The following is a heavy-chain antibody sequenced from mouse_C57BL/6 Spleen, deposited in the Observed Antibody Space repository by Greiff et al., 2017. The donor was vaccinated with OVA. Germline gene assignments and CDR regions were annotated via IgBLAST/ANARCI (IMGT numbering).Heavy chain of an antibody. V-gene: IGHV1-20*01. CDR2: INPYNGDT. CDR1: GYSFTGYF. J-gene: IGHJ3*01. CDR3: TTYDNGSSPVAY. D-gene: IGHD1-1*01. Sequence: VQLQQSGPELVKPGASVKISCKASGYSFTGYFMNWVMQSHGKSLEWIGRINPYNGDTFYNQKFKGKATLTVDKSSSTAHMELRSLTSEDSAVYYCTTYDNGSSPVAYWGQGTLVTVSA.